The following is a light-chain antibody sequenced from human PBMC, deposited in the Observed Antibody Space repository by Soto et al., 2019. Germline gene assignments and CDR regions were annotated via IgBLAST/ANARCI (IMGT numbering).Light chain of an antibody. J-gene: IGKJ5*01. CDR1: QPISNW. Sequence: IEVTQSPSTLSVYVGDRVTITRRASQPISNWLAWYQQKPGQAPRLLIYVASALHSGVPDRFGGSGSGTDFTLTISSLQPEDFATYYCQQSDSFPQTFGQGTRLEIK. V-gene: IGKV1-12*01. CDR2: VAS. CDR3: QQSDSFPQT.